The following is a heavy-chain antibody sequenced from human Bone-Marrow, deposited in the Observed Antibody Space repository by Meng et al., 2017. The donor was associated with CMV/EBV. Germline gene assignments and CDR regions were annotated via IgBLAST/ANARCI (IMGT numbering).Heavy chain of an antibody. D-gene: IGHD1-14*01. CDR3: ASRTEYYYYGMDV. CDR1: GFTFSSYA. Sequence: GESLKISCAASGFTFSSYAMHWVRQAPGKGLEWVAVISYDGGNKYYADSVKGRFTISRDNSKNTLYLQMNSLRAEDTAVYYCASRTEYYYYGMDVWGQGTTVTVSS. CDR2: ISYDGGNK. V-gene: IGHV3-30-3*01. J-gene: IGHJ6*02.